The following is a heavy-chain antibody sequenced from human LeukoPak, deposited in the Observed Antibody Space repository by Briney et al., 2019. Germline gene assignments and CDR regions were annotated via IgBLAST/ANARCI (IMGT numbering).Heavy chain of an antibody. CDR3: AKDARSFGGTYFDY. D-gene: IGHD4-23*01. Sequence: PGGSLRLSCVASGFTLSSYSMSWVRQAPGKGPEWVSAMSGSDTGSWYADSVKGRFTISRDTSKTTLYLQMNSLRAEDTAIYYCAKDARSFGGTYFDYWGQGIQVTVSS. J-gene: IGHJ4*02. CDR1: GFTLSSYS. CDR2: MSGSDTGS. V-gene: IGHV3-23*01.